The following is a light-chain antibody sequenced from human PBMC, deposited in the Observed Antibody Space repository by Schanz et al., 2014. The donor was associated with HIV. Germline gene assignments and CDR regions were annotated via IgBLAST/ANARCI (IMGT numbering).Light chain of an antibody. CDR1: SSNIGSNT. Sequence: QSVLTQPPSASGTPGQRVTISCSGSSSNIGSNTENWYQQLPGTAPKLLIYSNNQRPSGVPDRFSGSKSGTSASLAISGLQAEDEADYYCQSYDNRLSVVVFGGGTKLTVL. CDR3: QSYDNRLSVVV. J-gene: IGLJ2*01. CDR2: SNN. V-gene: IGLV1-44*01.